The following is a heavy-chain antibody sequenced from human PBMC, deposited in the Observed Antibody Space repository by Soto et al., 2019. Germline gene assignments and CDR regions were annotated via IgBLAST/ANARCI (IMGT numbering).Heavy chain of an antibody. V-gene: IGHV3-33*01. Sequence: QVQLVESGGGVVQPGRSLRLSCAASGFIFSYYGMHWVRQAPGKGLEWVAIIWYDGSNEQYTDAVKGRFTVSRDNSRNTVYPQMDSLRPEDTAVYYCARDFGHSYGFYNYFDSWGQGALVTVSS. D-gene: IGHD5-18*01. CDR1: GFIFSYYG. J-gene: IGHJ4*02. CDR2: IWYDGSNE. CDR3: ARDFGHSYGFYNYFDS.